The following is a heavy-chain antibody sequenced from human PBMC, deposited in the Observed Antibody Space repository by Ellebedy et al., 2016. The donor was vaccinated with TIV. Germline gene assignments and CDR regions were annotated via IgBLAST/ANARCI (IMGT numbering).Heavy chain of an antibody. V-gene: IGHV4-59*12. J-gene: IGHJ4*02. Sequence: SETLSLTXTVSGGSISSYYWSWIRQSPGRGLEWIGYIYYSGSTNYNPSLKSRVTISVDTSKNQFSLKLSSVTAADTAVYYCARPHSYDSGSYYNNWGQGTLVTVSS. D-gene: IGHD3-10*01. CDR3: ARPHSYDSGSYYNN. CDR1: GGSISSYY. CDR2: IYYSGST.